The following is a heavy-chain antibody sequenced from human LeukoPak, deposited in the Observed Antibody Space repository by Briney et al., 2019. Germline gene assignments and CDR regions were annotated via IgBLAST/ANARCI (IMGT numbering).Heavy chain of an antibody. J-gene: IGHJ4*02. V-gene: IGHV3-30*18. CDR1: GFTFSSNG. CDR2: ISYDGSNK. D-gene: IGHD5-18*01. Sequence: GGSLRLSCAASGFTFSSNGMHWVRQAPGKGLEWVAVISYDGSNKYYADSVKGRFTISRDNSKNTLYLQMNSLRAEDTAVYYCAKALQDTAMVFHDDYWGQGTLVTVSS. CDR3: AKALQDTAMVFHDDY.